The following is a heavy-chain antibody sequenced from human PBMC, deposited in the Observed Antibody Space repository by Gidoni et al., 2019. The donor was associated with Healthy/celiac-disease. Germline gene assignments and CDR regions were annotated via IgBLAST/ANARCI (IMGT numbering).Heavy chain of an antibody. CDR2: ISSSSSYI. CDR1: GFTFGSYS. CDR3: APGGGYQYYFDY. J-gene: IGHJ4*02. V-gene: IGHV3-21*01. D-gene: IGHD6-25*01. Sequence: EVQLVESGGGLVKPGGSLRLSCAASGFTFGSYSMNWVRQAPGKGLEWVSSISSSSSYIYYADSVKGRFTISRDNAKNSLYLQMNSLRAEDTAVYYCAPGGGYQYYFDYWGQGTLVTVSS.